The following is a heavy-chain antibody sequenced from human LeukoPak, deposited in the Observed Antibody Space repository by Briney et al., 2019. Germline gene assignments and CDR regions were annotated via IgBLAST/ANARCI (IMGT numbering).Heavy chain of an antibody. Sequence: SQTLSLTCTVSSGSITIDGYYWSWIRQHPGRGREWFGYIYYSESTYYNPSLKSRVTISADTSKNQFSLNVDSVTAADTAVYYCARANILTGPNYWGQGTLVTVSS. J-gene: IGHJ4*02. D-gene: IGHD3-9*01. V-gene: IGHV4-31*03. CDR2: IYYSEST. CDR1: SGSITIDGYY. CDR3: ARANILTGPNY.